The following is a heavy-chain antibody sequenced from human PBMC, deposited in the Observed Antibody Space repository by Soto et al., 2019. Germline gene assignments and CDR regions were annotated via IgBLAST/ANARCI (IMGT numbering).Heavy chain of an antibody. V-gene: IGHV4-59*01. CDR1: GGSISTYY. CDR3: ARDLLSSGLYVWFDP. D-gene: IGHD6-25*01. CDR2: IYYDGST. J-gene: IGHJ5*02. Sequence: HVQLQESGPGLVKPSETLSLTCTVSGGSISTYYWSWIRQPPGKGLEWIGYIYYDGSTSYNPSLKSRVTVSVETPKNQFPLILSAVTSADTAVYYCARDLLSSGLYVWFDPWGQGTLVTVSS.